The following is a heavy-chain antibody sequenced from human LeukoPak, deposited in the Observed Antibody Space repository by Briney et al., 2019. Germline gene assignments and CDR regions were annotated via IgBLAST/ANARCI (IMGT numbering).Heavy chain of an antibody. CDR2: T. D-gene: IGHD7-27*01. J-gene: IGHJ4*02. CDR3: ATSETGNVDY. Sequence: TRYSPSFQGQVTISADESIRTAYLQWSSLKASDTAMYYCATSETGNVDYWGQGTLVTVSS. V-gene: IGHV5-51*01.